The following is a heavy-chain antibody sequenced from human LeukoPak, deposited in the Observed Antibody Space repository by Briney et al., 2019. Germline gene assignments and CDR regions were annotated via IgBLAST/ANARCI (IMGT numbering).Heavy chain of an antibody. CDR3: ASGAGWLIDY. CDR2: IDNSGST. J-gene: IGHJ4*02. CDR1: GGHIDSFF. Sequence: KTSETPSLACTVSGGHIDSFFGNWIRQPPGKGLEWIGYIDNSGSTKYSPFLKSRITMSRDTSKKQFSLKLTSVTAADTAMYYCASGAGWLIDYWGQGTLVSVSS. D-gene: IGHD6-19*01. V-gene: IGHV4-4*08.